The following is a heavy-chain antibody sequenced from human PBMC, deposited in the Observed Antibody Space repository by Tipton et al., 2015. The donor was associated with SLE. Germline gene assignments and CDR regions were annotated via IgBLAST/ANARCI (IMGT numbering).Heavy chain of an antibody. D-gene: IGHD3-3*01. Sequence: TLSLTCTVSGGSIRSYYWTWIRQPPGKRLEWIAYIYHSGITNYNPSLQSRVTISVDRSKNQFSLKLTSVTAVDTAVYYCARGPRFMEWERNWFDPWGQGILVTVSS. V-gene: IGHV4-59*01. CDR1: GGSIRSYY. CDR3: ARGPRFMEWERNWFDP. CDR2: IYHSGIT. J-gene: IGHJ5*02.